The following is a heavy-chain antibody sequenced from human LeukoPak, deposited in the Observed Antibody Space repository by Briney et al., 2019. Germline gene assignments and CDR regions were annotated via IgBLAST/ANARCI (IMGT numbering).Heavy chain of an antibody. Sequence: SETLSLTCTVSGYSIGSGYFWGWVRQSPGKGLEWIGSIYHSGNTYYNPSLESRVTISIDTSKNQFSLNLSSVTAADTAVYYCAGKYYYDSSAYFYVDYWGRGILVTVSS. CDR3: AGKYYYDSSAYFYVDY. V-gene: IGHV4-38-2*02. J-gene: IGHJ4*02. CDR2: IYHSGNT. CDR1: GYSIGSGYF. D-gene: IGHD3-22*01.